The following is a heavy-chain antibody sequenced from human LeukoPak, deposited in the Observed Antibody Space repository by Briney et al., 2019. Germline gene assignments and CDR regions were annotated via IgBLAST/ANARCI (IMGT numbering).Heavy chain of an antibody. CDR3: ARVLEIGTTAPMKN. V-gene: IGHV4-38-2*02. CDR1: GYSITSGYY. Sequence: SETLSLTCTVSGYSITSGYYWGWIRQPPGKGLEWIGSIYHDGRTYYNPYNPSLKSRVTISVDTFNNQFSLRLSSVTAADTAVYYCARVLEIGTTAPMKNWGQGTLVTVSS. J-gene: IGHJ4*02. D-gene: IGHD1-7*01. CDR2: IYHDGRT.